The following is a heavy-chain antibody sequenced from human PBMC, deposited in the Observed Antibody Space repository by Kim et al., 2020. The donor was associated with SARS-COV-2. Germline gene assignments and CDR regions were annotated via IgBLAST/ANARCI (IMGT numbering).Heavy chain of an antibody. D-gene: IGHD6-19*01. CDR3: ARDSSGWQSDGFDF. V-gene: IGHV4-4*07. J-gene: IGHJ3*01. CDR2: IYSSGTI. Sequence: SETLSLTCTFSGDSISSYYWSWIRQPAGKGLEWIGRIYSSGTIDYNPSLKSRVSMSVDTSKKQFSLKVSPVTAADTATYYCARDSSGWQSDGFDFWGQGRMVIVSS. CDR1: GDSISSYY.